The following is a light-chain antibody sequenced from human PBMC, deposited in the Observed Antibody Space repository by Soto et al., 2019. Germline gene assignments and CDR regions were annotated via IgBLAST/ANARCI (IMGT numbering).Light chain of an antibody. V-gene: IGLV2-14*02. CDR2: EGN. Sequence: QSALTQPASVSGSPGQSITISCTGTSSDVGSYNHVSWYQQHPGKAPKLMIYEGNKRPSGVSNRFSGSKSGNTASLTISGLQAEDEADYYCSSYTSSSTLVFGGGTKLTVL. J-gene: IGLJ2*01. CDR1: SSDVGSYNH. CDR3: SSYTSSSTLV.